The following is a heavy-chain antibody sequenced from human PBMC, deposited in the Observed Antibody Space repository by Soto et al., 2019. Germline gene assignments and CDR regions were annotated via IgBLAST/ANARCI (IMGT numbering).Heavy chain of an antibody. CDR2: IYYSGST. Sequence: QVQLQESGPGLVKPSQTLSLTCTVSGGSISSGGYYWNWIRQHPGKGLEWIGYIYYSGSTYYNPAIKGRVTRSIDTSKNHFSLKLSSVTAADTAVYYCASEHLTWGQGTLVTVSS. V-gene: IGHV4-31*03. CDR1: GGSISSGGYY. CDR3: ASEHLT. J-gene: IGHJ4*02.